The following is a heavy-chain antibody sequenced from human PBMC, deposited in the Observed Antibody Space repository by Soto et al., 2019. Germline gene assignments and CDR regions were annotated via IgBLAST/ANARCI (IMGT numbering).Heavy chain of an antibody. D-gene: IGHD2-21*02. J-gene: IGHJ6*03. V-gene: IGHV5-51*01. CDR2: IYPGDSDT. CDR1: GYSVSRYW. Sequence: GESLKISCRGSGYSVSRYWSGWVRQLPEKGLEWMGIIYPGDSDTRYSPSFQGQVTISADKSISTAYLQWSSLKASDTAMYYCARRGDTPDYYYMDVWGKGTTVTVSS. CDR3: ARRGDTPDYYYMDV.